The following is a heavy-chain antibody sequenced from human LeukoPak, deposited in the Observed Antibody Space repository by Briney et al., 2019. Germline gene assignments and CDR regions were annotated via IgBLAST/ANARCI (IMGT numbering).Heavy chain of an antibody. CDR3: ASPVSRRDYYYYMDV. CDR2: IIPIFGTA. V-gene: IGHV1-69*05. CDR1: GGTFSSYA. Sequence: SVKVSCKASGGTFSSYAISWVRQAPGQGLEWMGGIIPIFGTANYAQKFQGRVTITTDESTSTAYMELSSLRSEDTAVYYCASPVSRRDYYYYMDVWGKGTTVTVSS. J-gene: IGHJ6*03.